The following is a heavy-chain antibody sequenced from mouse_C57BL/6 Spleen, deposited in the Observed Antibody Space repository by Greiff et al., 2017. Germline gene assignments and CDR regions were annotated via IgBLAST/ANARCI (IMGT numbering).Heavy chain of an antibody. CDR3: TTLDSNYVYYFDY. J-gene: IGHJ2*01. CDR2: IDPEDGDT. CDR1: GFNIKDYY. Sequence: VQLQQSGAELVRPGDSVKLSCTASGFNIKDYYMHWVKQRPEQGLEWIGRIDPEDGDTEYAPKFQGKATMTADKSSNTAYLPLSSLTSEDTSVYYCTTLDSNYVYYFDYWGQGTTLTVSS. D-gene: IGHD2-5*01. V-gene: IGHV14-1*01.